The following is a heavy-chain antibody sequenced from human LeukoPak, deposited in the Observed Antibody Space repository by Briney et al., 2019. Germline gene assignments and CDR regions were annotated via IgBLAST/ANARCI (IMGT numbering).Heavy chain of an antibody. CDR2: IYHSGST. D-gene: IGHD5-24*01. V-gene: IGHV4-38-2*02. J-gene: IGHJ4*02. CDR3: SRGWLQKGFDY. Sequence: SETLSLTCTVSGYSISSGYYWGWIRQPPGKGLEWIGSIYHSGSTYYNPSLKSRVTISVDTSKNQFSLQLNSVTPEDTAVYFCSRGWLQKGFDYWGQGTLVTVSS. CDR1: GYSISSGYY.